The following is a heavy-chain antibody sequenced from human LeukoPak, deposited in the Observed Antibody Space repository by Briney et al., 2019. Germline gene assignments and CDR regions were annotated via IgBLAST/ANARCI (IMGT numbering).Heavy chain of an antibody. Sequence: GGSLRLSCAASGFTFSIYSMNWVRQAPGKGLEWVSLIFSGGGTYYADSVKGRFTISRDNSKNTLFLQMNSLRAEDTTVYYCARGGVVYPDSFDIWGRGTMVTVSS. CDR1: GFTFSIYS. D-gene: IGHD2-15*01. J-gene: IGHJ3*02. CDR3: ARGGVVYPDSFDI. V-gene: IGHV3-66*01. CDR2: IFSGGGT.